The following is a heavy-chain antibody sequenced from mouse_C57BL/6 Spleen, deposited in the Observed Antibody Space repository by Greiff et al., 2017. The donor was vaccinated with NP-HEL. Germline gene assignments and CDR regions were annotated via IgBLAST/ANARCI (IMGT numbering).Heavy chain of an antibody. CDR1: GFTFSSYA. CDR3: ARNSNWFAD. D-gene: IGHD2-5*01. Sequence: EVKLMESGGGLVKPGGSLKLSCAASGFTFSSYAMSWVRQTPEKRLEWVATISDGGSYTYYPDNVKGRFTISRDNAKNNLYLQMSHLKSEDTAMYYCARNSNWFADWGQGTLVTVSA. V-gene: IGHV5-4*03. CDR2: ISDGGSYT. J-gene: IGHJ3*01.